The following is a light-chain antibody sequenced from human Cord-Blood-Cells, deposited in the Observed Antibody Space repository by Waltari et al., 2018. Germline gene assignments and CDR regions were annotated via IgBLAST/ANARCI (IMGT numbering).Light chain of an antibody. J-gene: IGKJ1*01. Sequence: DIVMTQSPDSLAVSLGERATINCKSSQSVLYSSNNKNYLAWYQQKPGQPTKLLIXXXXXXXXXXXDRFSGSGSGTDFTLTISSLQAEDVAVYYCQQYYSTPTFGQGTKVEIK. CDR3: QQYYSTPT. CDR1: QSVLYSSNNKNY. V-gene: IGKV4-1*01. CDR2: XXX.